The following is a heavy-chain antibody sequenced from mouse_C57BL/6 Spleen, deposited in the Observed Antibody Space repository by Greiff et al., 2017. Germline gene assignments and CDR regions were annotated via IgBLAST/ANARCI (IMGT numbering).Heavy chain of an antibody. D-gene: IGHD4-1*02. J-gene: IGHJ3*01. CDR2: ISYDGSN. V-gene: IGHV3-6*01. CDR3: AQLVWFAY. CDR1: GYSITSGYY. Sequence: DVQLQESGPGLVKPSQSLSLTCSVTGYSITSGYYWNWIRQFPGNKLEWMGYISYDGSNNYNPSLKNRISITRDTSKNQFFLKLNSVTTEDTATYYCAQLVWFAYWGQGTLVTVSA.